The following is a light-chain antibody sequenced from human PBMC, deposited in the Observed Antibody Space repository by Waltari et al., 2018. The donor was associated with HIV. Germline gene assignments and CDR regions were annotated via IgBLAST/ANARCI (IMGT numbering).Light chain of an antibody. CDR1: ALTKKY. Sequence: SYELTQPPSVSVSPGQTARITCSGDALTKKYAHWYQQKSGQAPVLVIYEDSKRPSGIADRVSVSSSGTMATLTMTGGQVEDEADYYCYSIDTCGNQRVFGGGTKVTVL. J-gene: IGLJ2*01. CDR3: YSIDTCGNQRV. CDR2: EDS. V-gene: IGLV3-10*01.